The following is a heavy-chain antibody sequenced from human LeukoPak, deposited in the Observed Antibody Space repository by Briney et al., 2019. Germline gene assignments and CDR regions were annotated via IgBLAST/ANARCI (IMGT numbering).Heavy chain of an antibody. Sequence: GGSLRLSCAASGFTFSSYGMHWVRQASGKGLEWVGRIRSKANSYATAYAASVKGRFTISRDDSKNTAYLQMNSLKTEDTAVYYCTRHVGYYDSSGYKHNYYYMDVWGKGTTVTVSS. CDR3: TRHVGYYDSSGYKHNYYYMDV. J-gene: IGHJ6*03. V-gene: IGHV3-73*01. D-gene: IGHD3-22*01. CDR2: IRSKANSYAT. CDR1: GFTFSSYG.